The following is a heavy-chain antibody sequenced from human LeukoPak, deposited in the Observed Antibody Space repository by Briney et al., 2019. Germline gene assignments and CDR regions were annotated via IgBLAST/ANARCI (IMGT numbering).Heavy chain of an antibody. CDR3: ARDIVVVPAAITYGMDV. D-gene: IGHD2-2*01. CDR1: GGSISSSSYY. Sequence: PSETLSLTCTVSGGSISSSSYYWGWIRQPPGKGLEWIGSIYYSGSTYYNPSLKSRVTISVDTSKNQFSLKLSSVTAADTAVYYCARDIVVVPAAITYGMDVWGQGTTVTVSS. V-gene: IGHV4-39*01. CDR2: IYYSGST. J-gene: IGHJ6*02.